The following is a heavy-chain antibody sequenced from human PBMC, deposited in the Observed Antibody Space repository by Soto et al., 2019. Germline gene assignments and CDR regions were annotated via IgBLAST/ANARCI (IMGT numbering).Heavy chain of an antibody. D-gene: IGHD6-19*01. V-gene: IGHV1-18*01. CDR2: ISAYNGNT. CDR1: GYTFTSYG. J-gene: IGHJ5*02. CDR3: ARGLAVAGTGWFDP. Sequence: ASVKVSCKASGYTFTSYGISWVLQAPGQGLEWMGWISAYNGNTNYAQKLQGRVTMTTDTSTSTAYMELRSLRSDDTAVYYCARGLAVAGTGWFDPWGQGTLVTVSS.